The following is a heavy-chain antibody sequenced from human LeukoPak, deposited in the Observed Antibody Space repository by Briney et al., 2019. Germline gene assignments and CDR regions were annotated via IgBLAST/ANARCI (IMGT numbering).Heavy chain of an antibody. CDR3: AKDISGWYGSFAFDI. J-gene: IGHJ3*02. Sequence: GGSLRLSCAASGLSFTKAWMTWVRQAPGEGLEWVGRIKSNTYGGTTDYAAPVKGRFTISRDDSKNTLYLQMNSLKTEDTAVYYCAKDISGWYGSFAFDIWGQGTMVTVSS. CDR1: GLSFTKAW. CDR2: IKSNTYGGTT. V-gene: IGHV3-15*01. D-gene: IGHD6-19*01.